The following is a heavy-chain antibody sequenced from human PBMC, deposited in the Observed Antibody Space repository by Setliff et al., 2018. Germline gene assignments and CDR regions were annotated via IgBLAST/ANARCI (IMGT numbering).Heavy chain of an antibody. V-gene: IGHV1-69*13. J-gene: IGHJ4*02. CDR3: AKVNYYDKSAYLPFDY. CDR1: GGSFSTYA. D-gene: IGHD3-22*01. CDR2: IIPIFGTT. Sequence: SVKVSCKASGGSFSTYAISWARQAPGQGLEWMGVIIPIFGTTNNAQKFQGRVTITADESTSTAYMELSSLRSEDTAVYYCAKVNYYDKSAYLPFDYWGQGTQVTVSS.